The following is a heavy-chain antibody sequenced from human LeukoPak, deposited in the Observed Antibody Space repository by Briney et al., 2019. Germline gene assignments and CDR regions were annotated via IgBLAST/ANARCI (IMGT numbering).Heavy chain of an antibody. J-gene: IGHJ4*02. D-gene: IGHD1-26*01. CDR2: ISSNGGST. Sequence: GGSLRLSCAAYGFTFSSYAMHWVRQAPGKGLEYVSAISSNGGSTYYANSVKGRSIISRDNSKNTLYLQMGSLRAEDIAVYYCARSSGSYPLDYWGQGTLVTVSS. CDR1: GFTFSSYA. V-gene: IGHV3-64*01. CDR3: ARSSGSYPLDY.